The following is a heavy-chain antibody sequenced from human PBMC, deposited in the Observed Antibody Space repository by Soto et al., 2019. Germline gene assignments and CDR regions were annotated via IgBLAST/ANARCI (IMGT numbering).Heavy chain of an antibody. CDR3: ARDDDFTDDGLDC. J-gene: IGHJ4*02. CDR1: GFTFSRYG. CDR2: IVRDGGQK. V-gene: IGHV3-33*01. D-gene: IGHD1-1*01. Sequence: QVHLVESGGGVVQPGRPLRLSCAASGFTFSRYGMHWVRQAPGKGLEWVGVIVRDGGQKQYADSVRGRFTISRDNSRDTLSREVNRVTVEDTAVYYCARDDDFTDDGLDCWGQGTLVTVSS.